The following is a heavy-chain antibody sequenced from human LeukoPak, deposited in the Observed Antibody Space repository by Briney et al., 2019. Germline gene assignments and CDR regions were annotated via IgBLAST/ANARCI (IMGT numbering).Heavy chain of an antibody. D-gene: IGHD5-12*01. CDR3: ARGYSGYDPYYYYGMDV. J-gene: IGHJ6*02. Sequence: GGSLRLSCAASGFTSSSYSMNWVRQAPGKGLEWVSSISSSSSYIYYADSVKGRFTISRDNAKNSLYLQMNSLRAEDTAVYYCARGYSGYDPYYYYGMDVWGQGTTVTVSS. V-gene: IGHV3-21*01. CDR1: GFTSSSYS. CDR2: ISSSSSYI.